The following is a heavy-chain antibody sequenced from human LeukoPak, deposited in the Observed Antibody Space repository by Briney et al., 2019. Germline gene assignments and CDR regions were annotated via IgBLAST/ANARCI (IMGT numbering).Heavy chain of an antibody. CDR3: ASGDLGYSYGAFDY. V-gene: IGHV3-53*01. D-gene: IGHD5-18*01. Sequence: GGSLRLSCAASGFTVSSNYMSWVRQAPGKGLEWVSVIYSGGSTYYADSVKGRFTISRDNSKNTLYLQMNGLRAEDTAVYYCASGDLGYSYGAFDYWGQGTLVTVSS. J-gene: IGHJ4*02. CDR2: IYSGGST. CDR1: GFTVSSNY.